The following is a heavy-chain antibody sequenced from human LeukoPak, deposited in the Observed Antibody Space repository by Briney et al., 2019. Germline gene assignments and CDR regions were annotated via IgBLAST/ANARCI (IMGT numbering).Heavy chain of an antibody. Sequence: PSQTLSLTCTVSGGSINSGSYYWSWIRQPAGKGLERIGRIYTTGNTNYNPSLRSRVTISVDTSKNQFSLKLSSVTATDTAIYYCAREGYSSDWYSWFDPWGQGTLVTVSS. CDR1: GGSINSGSYY. V-gene: IGHV4-61*02. D-gene: IGHD6-13*01. J-gene: IGHJ5*02. CDR3: AREGYSSDWYSWFDP. CDR2: IYTTGNT.